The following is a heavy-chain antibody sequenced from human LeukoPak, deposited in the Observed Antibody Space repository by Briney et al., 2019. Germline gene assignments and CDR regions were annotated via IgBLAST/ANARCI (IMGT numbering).Heavy chain of an antibody. Sequence: SETQSLTCTVSDDSISSGFYWGWIRQPPGKGLEWIGSIYHSGSTYYNPSLKSRVTISVDTSKNQFSLRLSSVTAADTAVYYCASRITVAGNYFDYWGQGTLVTVSS. CDR2: IYHSGST. D-gene: IGHD6-19*01. CDR1: DDSISSGFY. J-gene: IGHJ4*02. CDR3: ASRITVAGNYFDY. V-gene: IGHV4-38-2*02.